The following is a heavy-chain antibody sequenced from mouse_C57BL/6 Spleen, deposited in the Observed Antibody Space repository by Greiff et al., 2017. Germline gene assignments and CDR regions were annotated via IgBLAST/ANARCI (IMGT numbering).Heavy chain of an antibody. V-gene: IGHV1-42*01. CDR2: INPSTGGT. Sequence: EVQLQQSGPELVKPGASVKISCKASGYSFTGYYMNWVKQSPEKSLEWIGEINPSTGGTTYNQKFKAKATLTVDKSSSTAYMQLKSLTSEDSAVYYCASLYYDYDEFAYWGQGTLVTVSA. CDR1: GYSFTGYY. J-gene: IGHJ3*01. CDR3: ASLYYDYDEFAY. D-gene: IGHD2-4*01.